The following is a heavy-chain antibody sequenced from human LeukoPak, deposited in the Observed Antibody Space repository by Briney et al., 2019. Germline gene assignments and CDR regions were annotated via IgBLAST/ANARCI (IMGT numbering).Heavy chain of an antibody. D-gene: IGHD2-21*02. CDR2: ISGSGGST. J-gene: IGHJ1*01. CDR3: AKEPYCGGACFNRNFQH. Sequence: GGSLRLSCAASGFTFSSYAMSWVRQAPGKGLEWVSDISGSGGSTYYADSVKGRFTISRDNSKNTLYLQMNSLRAEDTAVYYCAKEPYCGGACFNRNFQHWGQGTLVTVSS. V-gene: IGHV3-23*01. CDR1: GFTFSSYA.